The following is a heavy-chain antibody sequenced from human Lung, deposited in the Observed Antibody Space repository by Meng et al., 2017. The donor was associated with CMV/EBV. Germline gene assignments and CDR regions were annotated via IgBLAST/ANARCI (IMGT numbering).Heavy chain of an antibody. CDR3: ARDSEEHCSGGSCTRFDH. CDR1: GFTFSRYT. D-gene: IGHD2-15*01. V-gene: IGHV3-21*01. Sequence: GESLKISCVASGFTFSRYTLSWVRQAPGKRLEWVSSIISSNSYIYYLDSVKGRFTISRDNARKSLYLQMNTLRADDTARYYCARDSEEHCSGGSCTRFDHWGQGKXVNGSS. CDR2: IISSNSYI. J-gene: IGHJ4*02.